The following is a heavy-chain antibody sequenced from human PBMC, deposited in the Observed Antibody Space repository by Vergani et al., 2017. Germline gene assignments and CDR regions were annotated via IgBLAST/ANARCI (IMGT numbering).Heavy chain of an antibody. D-gene: IGHD3-10*01. CDR1: GYNFSNYA. Sequence: QVELVQSGSELKKPGASGTGSCKTSGYNFSNYAMNWVRHAPGHGPEWMGWIHTYTGNPMYARGFTGRWVFSLDTSVNTAYLQIRSLEAEDTAVYYCASGLNFYDSGTCDYWVQGTLVTVSS. V-gene: IGHV7-4-1*02. CDR2: IHTYTGNP. CDR3: ASGLNFYDSGTCDY. J-gene: IGHJ4*02.